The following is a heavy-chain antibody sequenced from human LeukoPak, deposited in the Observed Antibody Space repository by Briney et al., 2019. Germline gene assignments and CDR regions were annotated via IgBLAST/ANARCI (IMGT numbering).Heavy chain of an antibody. CDR3: ARVDSGYELSGYFDY. CDR1: GGTFSSYA. V-gene: IGHV1-69*13. J-gene: IGHJ4*02. Sequence: GASVKVSCKASGGTFSSYAISWVRQAPGQGLEWMGGIIPIFGTANYAQKFQGRVTITADESTSTAYMELSSLRSEDTAVYYCARVDSGYELSGYFDYWGQGTLVTVCS. D-gene: IGHD5-12*01. CDR2: IIPIFGTA.